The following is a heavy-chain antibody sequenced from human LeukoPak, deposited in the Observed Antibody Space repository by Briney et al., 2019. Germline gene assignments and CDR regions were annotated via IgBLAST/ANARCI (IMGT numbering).Heavy chain of an antibody. CDR3: ASLPSGNYFDL. Sequence: SETLSLTCTVSGGSIRSGTYYWGWIRQPPGKGLEWVGSVHYSGTTYYNPSLESRVTISVDTSKNQFFLRLSSVPAADTAVYYCASLPSGNYFDLWGQGTLVTVSS. J-gene: IGHJ4*02. CDR2: VHYSGTT. D-gene: IGHD6-6*01. V-gene: IGHV4-39*07. CDR1: GGSIRSGTYY.